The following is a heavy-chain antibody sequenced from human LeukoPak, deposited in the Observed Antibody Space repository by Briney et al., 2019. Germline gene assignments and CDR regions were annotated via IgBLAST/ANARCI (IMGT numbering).Heavy chain of an antibody. CDR2: IYPGDSDT. CDR3: ASRPFETTVVPWDFY. J-gene: IGHJ4*02. V-gene: IGHV5-51*01. D-gene: IGHD4-23*01. Sequence: GESLQISCKGSGYSFTSYLIGWVRQLPGKGLEWMGIIYPGDSDTRYSPSFQGQVTISADKSISTAYLQWSSLKASDTAMYYCASRPFETTVVPWDFYWGQGTQVTVSS. CDR1: GYSFTSYL.